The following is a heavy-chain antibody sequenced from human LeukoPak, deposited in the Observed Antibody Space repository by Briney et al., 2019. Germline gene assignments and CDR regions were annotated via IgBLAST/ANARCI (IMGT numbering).Heavy chain of an antibody. D-gene: IGHD6-25*01. CDR2: MSTSGNS. CDR3: TRESGSMRWFDP. V-gene: IGHV4-4*07. CDR1: GGSISGYY. Sequence: SETLSLTCTGSGGSISGYYWNWIRQPAGKGLEWIGRMSTSGNSNYIPSLVSRVTMSVDTSKNQFSLNLSSVTAADTAVYYCTRESGSMRWFDPWGQGTLVTVSS. J-gene: IGHJ5*02.